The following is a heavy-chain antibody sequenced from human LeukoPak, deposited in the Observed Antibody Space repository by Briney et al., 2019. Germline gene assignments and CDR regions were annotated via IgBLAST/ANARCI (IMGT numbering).Heavy chain of an antibody. CDR1: GGSISSGGYS. V-gene: IGHV4-34*01. J-gene: IGHJ5*02. CDR2: INHSGST. CDR3: ARGPRYYGSGSGTWFDP. Sequence: SETLYLTCAVSGGSISSGGYSWSWIRQPPGKGLEWIGEINHSGSTNYNPTLKSRVTISVDTSKNQISLKLSSVTAADTAVYYCARGPRYYGSGSGTWFDPWGQGTLVTVSS. D-gene: IGHD3-10*01.